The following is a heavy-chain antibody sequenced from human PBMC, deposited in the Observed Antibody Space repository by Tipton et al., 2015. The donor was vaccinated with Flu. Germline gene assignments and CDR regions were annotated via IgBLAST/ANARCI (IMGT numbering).Heavy chain of an antibody. CDR3: ARGDPAMVTTYYYSYGMDV. Sequence: QVQLVQSGAEVKKPGASVKVSCKASGYTFTSYGISWGRQAPGQGLEWMGWISAYNGNPNYAQKLQGRVTMTTDTSTSTAYMELRSLRSDDTAVYYWARGDPAMVTTYYYSYGMDVWGQGTTVPVSS. J-gene: IGHJ6*02. D-gene: IGHD5-18*01. V-gene: IGHV1-18*01. CDR2: ISAYNGNP. CDR1: GYTFTSYG.